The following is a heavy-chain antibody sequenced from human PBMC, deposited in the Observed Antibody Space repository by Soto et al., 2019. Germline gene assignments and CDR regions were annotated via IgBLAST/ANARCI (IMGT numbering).Heavy chain of an antibody. Sequence: QVQLVESGGGVVQPGRSLRLSCAASGFTFSSYGMHWVRQAPGKGLEGVAVIWYDGSNKYYADSVKGRFTISRDNSKNTLYLQMNSLRAEDTAVYSCARDLFMVTTAGDAFDIWGQGTMVTVSS. J-gene: IGHJ3*02. CDR3: ARDLFMVTTAGDAFDI. V-gene: IGHV3-33*01. CDR1: GFTFSSYG. D-gene: IGHD2-21*02. CDR2: IWYDGSNK.